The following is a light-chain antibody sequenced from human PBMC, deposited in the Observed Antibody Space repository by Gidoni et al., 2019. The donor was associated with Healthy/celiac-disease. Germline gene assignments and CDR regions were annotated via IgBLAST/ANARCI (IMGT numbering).Light chain of an antibody. J-gene: IGLJ2*01. CDR1: SSDVGGYNY. Sequence: QSALTQPASVSVSPGQSITFSCTGTSSDVGGYNYVSWYQQHPGKAPKLMIYEVSNRPSGVSNRFSGSKSGNTASLTISGLQAEDEADYYCSSYTSSSTLVFGGGTKLTVL. CDR2: EVS. CDR3: SSYTSSSTLV. V-gene: IGLV2-14*01.